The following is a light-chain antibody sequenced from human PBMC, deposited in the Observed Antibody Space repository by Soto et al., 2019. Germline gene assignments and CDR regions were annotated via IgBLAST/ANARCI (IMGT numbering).Light chain of an antibody. V-gene: IGKV1-5*01. CDR2: DVS. CDR3: QQYDSYPWT. Sequence: DIQMTQSPSTLSAFVGDRVTITCRASQRISYWLAWYQQKPGKAPKFLIYDVSTLESGVPSRFSGSGSGTEFTLTISSLQPDDFETYFCQQYDSYPWTFGQGTKVDIK. CDR1: QRISYW. J-gene: IGKJ1*01.